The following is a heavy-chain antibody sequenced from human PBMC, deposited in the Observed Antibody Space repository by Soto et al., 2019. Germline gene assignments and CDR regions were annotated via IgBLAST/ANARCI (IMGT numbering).Heavy chain of an antibody. D-gene: IGHD3-10*01. CDR1: GYTFTDLY. Sequence: QVQLVQSGAELKKPGASVRVSCKPSGYTFTDLYIHWVRQAPGQGLEWMGWDDPRSGDRRNTQECQGRVTMSRDTSTSTVSMELNSLTSADTAVYYCARDNYGHLNYWGQGTLVTVSP. CDR3: ARDNYGHLNY. V-gene: IGHV1-2*02. J-gene: IGHJ4*02. CDR2: DDPRSGDR.